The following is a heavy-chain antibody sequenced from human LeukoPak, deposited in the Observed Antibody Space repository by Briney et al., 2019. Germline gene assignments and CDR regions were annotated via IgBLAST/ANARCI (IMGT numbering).Heavy chain of an antibody. Sequence: ASVKVSCKASGGTFSSYTISWVRQAPGQGLECMGRINPILGIANYAQKFQGRVTITADKSTSTAYMELSSLRSEDTAVYYCARGRGGYDRAFDYWGQGTLVTVSS. CDR1: GGTFSSYT. CDR3: ARGRGGYDRAFDY. J-gene: IGHJ4*02. D-gene: IGHD5-12*01. V-gene: IGHV1-69*02. CDR2: INPILGIA.